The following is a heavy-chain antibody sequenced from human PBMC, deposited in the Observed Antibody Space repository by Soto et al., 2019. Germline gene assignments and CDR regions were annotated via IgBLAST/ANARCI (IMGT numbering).Heavy chain of an antibody. D-gene: IGHD6-6*01. CDR1: GYTFTGYY. J-gene: IGHJ4*02. CDR3: ARDHRGGYSSSVVAY. V-gene: IGHV1-2*02. CDR2: INPNSGGT. Sequence: ASVKVSCKASGYTFTGYYMHWVRQAPGQGLEWMGWINPNSGGTNYAQKFQGRVTMTRDTSIGTAYMELSRLRSDDTAVYYCARDHRGGYSSSVVAYWGQGTLVTVSS.